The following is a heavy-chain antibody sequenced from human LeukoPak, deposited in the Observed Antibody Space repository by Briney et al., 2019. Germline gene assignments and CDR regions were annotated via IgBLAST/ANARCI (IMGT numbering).Heavy chain of an antibody. Sequence: PSETLSLTCAVYGGSFSGYYWSWIRQPPGKGLEWIGEINHSGSTNYNPSLKSRVTISVDTSKNQFSLKLSSVTAADTAVYYCARVGIAVAGRKRRAFDIWGQGTMVTVSS. V-gene: IGHV4-34*01. D-gene: IGHD6-19*01. CDR3: ARVGIAVAGRKRRAFDI. CDR2: INHSGST. CDR1: GGSFSGYY. J-gene: IGHJ3*02.